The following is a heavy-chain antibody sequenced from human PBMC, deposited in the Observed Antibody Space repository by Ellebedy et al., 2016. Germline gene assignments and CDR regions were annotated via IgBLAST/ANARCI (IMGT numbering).Heavy chain of an antibody. J-gene: IGHJ6*03. Sequence: SETLSLTXAVYGGSFSGYYWSWIRQPPGKGLEWIGEINHSGSTNYNPSLKSRVTISVDTSKNQFSLKLSSVTAADTAVYYCARALHTAMATEQGYYYYYYMDVWGKGTTVTVSS. CDR3: ARALHTAMATEQGYYYYYYMDV. D-gene: IGHD5-18*01. CDR2: INHSGST. CDR1: GGSFSGYY. V-gene: IGHV4-34*01.